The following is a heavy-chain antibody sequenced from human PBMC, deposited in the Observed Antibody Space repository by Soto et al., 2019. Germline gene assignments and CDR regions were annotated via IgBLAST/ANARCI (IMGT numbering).Heavy chain of an antibody. V-gene: IGHV4-30-2*01. D-gene: IGHD6-19*01. CDR3: AGMPYTSGLRFDP. Sequence: SLALACHMSGDSYSISTYSWSWIRQPPGKALQWIGFIYQSGVTSYNPSLASRVSISLDRSNNQCSLKLKSVTAADTAVYFCAGMPYTSGLRFDPWGPGTLVTVYS. CDR1: GDSYSISTYS. CDR2: IYQSGVT. J-gene: IGHJ5*02.